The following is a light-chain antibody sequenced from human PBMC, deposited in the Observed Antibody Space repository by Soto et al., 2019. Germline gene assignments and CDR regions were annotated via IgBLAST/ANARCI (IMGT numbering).Light chain of an antibody. V-gene: IGLV1-51*02. CDR2: QSN. CDR3: GSWDHSVSGFV. J-gene: IGLJ1*01. CDR1: TSNIGNNY. Sequence: QSVLTQPPSVSAAPGQKVTISCSGSTSNIGNNYVSWFQQLPGTAPKLIIYQSNRRPSGIPDRFSGSKSGTSATLGITGLQTGDEADYYCGSWDHSVSGFVFGTGTKVTFL.